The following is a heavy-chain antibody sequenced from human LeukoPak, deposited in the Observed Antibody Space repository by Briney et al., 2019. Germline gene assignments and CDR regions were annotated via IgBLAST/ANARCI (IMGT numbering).Heavy chain of an antibody. CDR3: TRLQDSGLADY. Sequence: TSETLSLTCTVSGGSISGYYWSWMRQPPGEGLEWVAYIHSTGITKHSPYLKSRLTISVDMSENQVSLRLASVTAADTAVYYCTRLQDSGLADYWGQGTLVTVSS. J-gene: IGHJ4*02. CDR2: IHSTGIT. CDR1: GGSISGYY. V-gene: IGHV4-59*01. D-gene: IGHD3-16*01.